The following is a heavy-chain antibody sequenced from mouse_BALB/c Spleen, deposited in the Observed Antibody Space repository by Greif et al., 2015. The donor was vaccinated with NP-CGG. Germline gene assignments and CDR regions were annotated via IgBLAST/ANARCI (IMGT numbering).Heavy chain of an antibody. J-gene: IGHJ2*02. CDR1: GYTFTRHW. Sequence: VQLQQSGAELAKPGASVKMSCKASGYTFTRHWMHWVKQRPGQGLEWIGYINPSTGYTEYNQKFKDKATLTADKSSSTAYMQLSSLTSEDSSVYYCASYYGSSSFDYWGQGSSLTVSS. D-gene: IGHD1-1*01. CDR2: INPSTGYT. V-gene: IGHV1-7*01. CDR3: ASYYGSSSFDY.